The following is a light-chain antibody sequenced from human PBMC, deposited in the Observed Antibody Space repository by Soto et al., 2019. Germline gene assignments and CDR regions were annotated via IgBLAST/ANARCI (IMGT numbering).Light chain of an antibody. Sequence: QSALTQPPSASGSPGQSVTISCTGTSSDIGAYNYVSWYQQHPGKAPKIMIHEVSRRPSGVPDRLSGSKSGNTASLTASGVQAEDEADYYCSSYAGSNDRWVFGGGTKLTVI. CDR3: SSYAGSNDRWV. CDR2: EVS. J-gene: IGLJ3*02. V-gene: IGLV2-8*01. CDR1: SSDIGAYNY.